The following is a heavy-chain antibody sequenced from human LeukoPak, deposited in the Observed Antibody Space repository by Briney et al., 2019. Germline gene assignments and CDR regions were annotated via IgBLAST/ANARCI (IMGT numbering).Heavy chain of an antibody. Sequence: ASVKVSCKASGYTYTSYDINWVRQATGQALEWMGWMNPNSGNTGYAQKFQGRVTITRNTSISTAYMELSSLRSEDTAVYYCVRGLWGPTVVTRDAFDIWGQGTMVTVSS. CDR3: VRGLWGPTVVTRDAFDI. V-gene: IGHV1-8*03. D-gene: IGHD4-23*01. CDR2: MNPNSGNT. CDR1: GYTYTSYD. J-gene: IGHJ3*02.